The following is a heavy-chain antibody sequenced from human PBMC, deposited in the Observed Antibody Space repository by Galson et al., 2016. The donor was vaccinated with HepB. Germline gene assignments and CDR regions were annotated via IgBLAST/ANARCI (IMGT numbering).Heavy chain of an antibody. CDR2: ITINGDSR. CDR3: AKDSRVAGFAGRTGTTFYHYFGLDV. D-gene: IGHD1-14*01. Sequence: SLRLSCAASGFTFSSYVMTWVRQAPGKGLEWVSSITINGDSRYYADSVKGRSTISRDNSRGTLYLEMNDLRVDDTAVYYCAKDSRVAGFAGRTGTTFYHYFGLDVWGQGTTVTVSS. V-gene: IGHV3-23*01. J-gene: IGHJ6*02. CDR1: GFTFSSYV.